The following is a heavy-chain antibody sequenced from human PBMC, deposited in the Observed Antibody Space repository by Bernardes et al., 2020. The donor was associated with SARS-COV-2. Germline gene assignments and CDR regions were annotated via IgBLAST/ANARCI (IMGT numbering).Heavy chain of an antibody. V-gene: IGHV4-61*01. CDR3: ARAPILGAGDWFDP. D-gene: IGHD3-9*01. Sequence: SETLSLTCTVSGDSVSSGSYYWSWIRQPPGKGLEWIGYGFYSGTTKYNPSLKSRVTISRDTSKNQFSLKLTSVTAADTAVYYCARAPILGAGDWFDPWGHGILVTVSS. J-gene: IGHJ5*02. CDR1: GDSVSSGSYY. CDR2: GFYSGTT.